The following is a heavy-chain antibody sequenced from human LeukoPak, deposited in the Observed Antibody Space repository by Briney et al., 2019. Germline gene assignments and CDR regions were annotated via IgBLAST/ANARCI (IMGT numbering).Heavy chain of an antibody. Sequence: PGTSLRLSCAASGFTFSSYAIHWVRQAPGKGLEWVAVISFDGTDAFYADSVKGRFTISRDNAKNSLYLQMNSLRAEDTAIYYCARQSRTMVTTRFDYWGQGTLVTVSS. CDR2: ISFDGTDA. CDR3: ARQSRTMVTTRFDY. J-gene: IGHJ4*02. D-gene: IGHD4-17*01. CDR1: GFTFSSYA. V-gene: IGHV3-30*04.